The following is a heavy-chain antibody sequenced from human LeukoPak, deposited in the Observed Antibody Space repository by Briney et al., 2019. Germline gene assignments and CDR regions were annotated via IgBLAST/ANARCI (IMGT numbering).Heavy chain of an antibody. CDR2: ISYDGSDK. J-gene: IGHJ4*02. Sequence: GGSLRLSCAASGFTFSSYAMHWVRQAPGKGLGWVAVISYDGSDKYYADSVKGRFTISRDNSKNTLYLQMNSLRSEDTAVYYCATGSGTYSPDYWGQGTLVTVSS. V-gene: IGHV3-30-3*01. CDR1: GFTFSSYA. CDR3: ATGSGTYSPDY. D-gene: IGHD3-10*01.